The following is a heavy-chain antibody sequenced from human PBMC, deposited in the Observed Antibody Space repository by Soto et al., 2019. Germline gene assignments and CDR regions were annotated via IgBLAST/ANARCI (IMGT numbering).Heavy chain of an antibody. Sequence: SETLSLTCAVSGGSISSGGYSWSWIRQPPGKGLEWIGYIYHSGSTYYNPSLKSRVTISVDRSKNQFSLRLSSVTAADTAVYYCARGGEDYYDSSGYYYVHPWGQGTLVTVSS. CDR2: IYHSGST. CDR3: ARGGEDYYDSSGYYYVHP. CDR1: GGSISSGGYS. V-gene: IGHV4-30-2*01. J-gene: IGHJ5*02. D-gene: IGHD3-22*01.